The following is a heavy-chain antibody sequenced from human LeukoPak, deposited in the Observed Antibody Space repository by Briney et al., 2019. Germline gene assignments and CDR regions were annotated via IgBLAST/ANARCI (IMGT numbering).Heavy chain of an antibody. J-gene: IGHJ3*02. CDR1: GGSVSNTDHY. CDR2: IYYSGST. V-gene: IGHV4-30-4*08. Sequence: PSETLSLTCTVSGGSVSNTDHYWSWIRQPPGKGLEWIGYIYYSGSTYYNPSLKSRVTISIDTSKNQFYLKLSSVTAADTAVYYCARHYGSGSYYWDAFDIWGQGTMVTVSS. D-gene: IGHD3-10*01. CDR3: ARHYGSGSYYWDAFDI.